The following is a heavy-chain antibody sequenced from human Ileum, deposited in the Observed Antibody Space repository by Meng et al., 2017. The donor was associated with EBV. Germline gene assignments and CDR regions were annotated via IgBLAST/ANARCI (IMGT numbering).Heavy chain of an antibody. D-gene: IGHD4-17*01. CDR3: VSAYDYGDYEAFAY. J-gene: IGHJ4*02. Sequence: LLESAPDLXRPSEPLPLXXSVSGDSMXSXNYYWGWIRQSPGKALECIGTIFYRGNTFYNPSLKTRLTISVDTSKNEFSLNLKSVTAADTAVYYCVSAYDYGDYEAFAYWGLGSLVTVSS. CDR2: IFYRGNT. V-gene: IGHV4-39*07. CDR1: GDSMXSXNYY.